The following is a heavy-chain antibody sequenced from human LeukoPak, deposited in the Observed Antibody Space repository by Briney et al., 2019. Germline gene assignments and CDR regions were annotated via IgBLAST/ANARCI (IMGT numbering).Heavy chain of an antibody. V-gene: IGHV4-4*02. CDR2: IYHSGRS. D-gene: IGHD6-19*01. CDR3: ARVGALAGNDAFDI. Sequence: PSGTLSLTCAVSGGSISSSNWGSRVRQPPGKGLEGIGEIYHSGRSNYKPSLKSRVTISVTKSTATFSLKLSSVTAAATAVYYCARVGALAGNDAFDIWGQGTMVTVSS. CDR1: GGSISSSNW. J-gene: IGHJ3*02.